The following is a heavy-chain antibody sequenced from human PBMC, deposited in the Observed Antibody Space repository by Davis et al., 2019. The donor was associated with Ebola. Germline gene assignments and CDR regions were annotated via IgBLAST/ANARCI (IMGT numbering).Heavy chain of an antibody. CDR1: GGSISSSNW. V-gene: IGHV4-4*02. Sequence: MPSETLSLTCAVSGGSISSSNWWSWVRQPPGKGLEWIGEIYHSGSTNYNPSLKSRVTISVDKSKNQFSLKLSSVTAADTAVYYCARAPSSWYPTGPYYYYYGMDVWGQGTTVTVSS. D-gene: IGHD6-13*01. CDR2: IYHSGST. CDR3: ARAPSSWYPTGPYYYYYGMDV. J-gene: IGHJ6*02.